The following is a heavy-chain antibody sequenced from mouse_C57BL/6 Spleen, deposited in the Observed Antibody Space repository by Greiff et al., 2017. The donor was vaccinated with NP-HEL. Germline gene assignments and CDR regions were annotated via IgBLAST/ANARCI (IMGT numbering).Heavy chain of an antibody. CDR2: INYDGSST. D-gene: IGHD4-1*01. J-gene: IGHJ2*01. CDR1: GFTFSDYY. Sequence: EVHLVESEGGLVQPGSSMKLSCTASGFTFSDYYMAWVRQVPEKGLEWVANINYDGSSTYYLDSLKSRFIISRDNAKNILYLQMSSLKSEDTATYYCAREGANWDFDYWGQGTTLTVSS. CDR3: AREGANWDFDY. V-gene: IGHV5-16*01.